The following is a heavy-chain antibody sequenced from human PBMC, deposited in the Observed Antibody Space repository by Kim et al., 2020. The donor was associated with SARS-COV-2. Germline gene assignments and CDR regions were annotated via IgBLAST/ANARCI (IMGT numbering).Heavy chain of an antibody. CDR1: GFTFSSYW. D-gene: IGHD3-22*01. J-gene: IGHJ4*02. CDR2: IKQDGSEK. Sequence: GGSLRLSCAASGFTFSSYWMSWVRQAPGKGLEWVANIKQDGSEKYYVDSVKGRFTISRDNAKNSLYLQMNSLRAEDTAVYYCARDQAYYDSSGYYWDYWGQGTLVTVSS. CDR3: ARDQAYYDSSGYYWDY. V-gene: IGHV3-7*01.